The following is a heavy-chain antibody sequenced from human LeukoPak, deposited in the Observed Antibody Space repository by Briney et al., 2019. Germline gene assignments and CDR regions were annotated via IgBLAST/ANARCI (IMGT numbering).Heavy chain of an antibody. CDR1: GFTVGSNY. D-gene: IGHD6-19*01. CDR2: IYSGGST. CDR3: AREGWLGGWDNEFDY. V-gene: IGHV3-53*01. J-gene: IGHJ4*02. Sequence: GGSLGLSCAASGFTVGSNYMSWVRQAPGKGLEWVSVIYSGGSTYYADSVKGRFTISRDNSKNTLYLQMSSLRAEDTAVYYCAREGWLGGWDNEFDYWGQGTLVTVSS.